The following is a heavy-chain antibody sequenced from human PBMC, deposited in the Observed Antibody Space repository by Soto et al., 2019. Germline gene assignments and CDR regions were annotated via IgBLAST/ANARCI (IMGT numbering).Heavy chain of an antibody. Sequence: GASVKVSCKASGYTFTSYYMHWVRQAPGQGLEWMGIINPSGGSTSYAQKFQGRVTMTRDTSTSTVYMELSSLRSEDTAVYYCARAGGDFWSGYYPYCYVMDVWGQGTTVTVSS. D-gene: IGHD3-3*01. CDR2: INPSGGST. CDR1: GYTFTSYY. V-gene: IGHV1-46*01. J-gene: IGHJ6*01. CDR3: ARAGGDFWSGYYPYCYVMDV.